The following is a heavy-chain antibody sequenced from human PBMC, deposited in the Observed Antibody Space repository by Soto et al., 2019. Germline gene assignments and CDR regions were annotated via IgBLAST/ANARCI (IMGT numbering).Heavy chain of an antibody. J-gene: IGHJ4*02. CDR3: AKGKNDWNGQTFDY. D-gene: IGHD1-1*01. CDR2: ISGSGNT. V-gene: IGHV3-23*01. Sequence: GGSLRLSCAASGFTFSTYVMSWVRQAPGKGLEWVSTISGSGNTYYAESVKGRFTISRDNSKNTLYLQMSSLRAEDTAVYYCAKGKNDWNGQTFDYWGQGALVTVSS. CDR1: GFTFSTYV.